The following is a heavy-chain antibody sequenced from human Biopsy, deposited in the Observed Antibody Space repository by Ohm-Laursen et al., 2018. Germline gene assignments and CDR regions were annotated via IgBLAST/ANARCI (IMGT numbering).Heavy chain of an antibody. J-gene: IGHJ5*02. Sequence: SLRLSCSATGFTFSGYAMSWVRQGPEKGLEWVSVVTGSGRSTYYTDSVKGRFSISRDNSKNPLYLQMNSLRVEDTAVYYCAKGRSGGTGHGNWFDPWGQGTLVAVSS. CDR2: VTGSGRST. V-gene: IGHV3-23*01. CDR3: AKGRSGGTGHGNWFDP. CDR1: GFTFSGYA. D-gene: IGHD3-10*01.